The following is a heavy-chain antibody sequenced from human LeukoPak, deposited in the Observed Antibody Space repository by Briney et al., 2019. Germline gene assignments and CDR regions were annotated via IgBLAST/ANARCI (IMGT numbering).Heavy chain of an antibody. V-gene: IGHV4-59*12. Sequence: SETLSLTCTVSGDSISSYYWSWIRQPPGKGLEWIGYIYYSGSTYYNPSLKSRVTISVDTSKNQFSLKLSSVTAADTAVYYCAILSSWYSYYYYYYGMDVWGQGTTVTVSS. J-gene: IGHJ6*02. D-gene: IGHD6-13*01. CDR2: IYYSGST. CDR3: AILSSWYSYYYYYYGMDV. CDR1: GDSISSYY.